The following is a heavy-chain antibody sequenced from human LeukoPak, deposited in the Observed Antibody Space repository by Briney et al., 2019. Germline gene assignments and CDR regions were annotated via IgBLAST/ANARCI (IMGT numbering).Heavy chain of an antibody. Sequence: SVKVSCKASGGTFSSHAISWVRQAPGQGLEWMGRIIPIFGTANYAQKFQGRVTITTDESTSTAYMELSSLRSEDTAVYYCARDSGYSYGFNWFDPWGQGTLVTVSS. CDR3: ARDSGYSYGFNWFDP. J-gene: IGHJ5*02. CDR2: IIPIFGTA. D-gene: IGHD5-18*01. CDR1: GGTFSSHA. V-gene: IGHV1-69*05.